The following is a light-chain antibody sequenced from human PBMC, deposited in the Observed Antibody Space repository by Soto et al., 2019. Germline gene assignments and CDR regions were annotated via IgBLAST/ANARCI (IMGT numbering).Light chain of an antibody. J-gene: IGKJ4*01. CDR2: GAS. Sequence: EIVLTQSPGTLSLSPGERATLSCRASQSVSSSYLSWYQQQPGEPPSLLIYGASSRATGFPDRFSGSGSGTDFTLTISRLEPEDFAVYYCQQYDSSPLTFGGGTKVEIK. CDR1: QSVSSSY. V-gene: IGKV3-20*01. CDR3: QQYDSSPLT.